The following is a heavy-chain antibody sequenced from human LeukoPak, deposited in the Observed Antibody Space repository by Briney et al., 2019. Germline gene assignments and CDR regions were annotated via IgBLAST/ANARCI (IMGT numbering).Heavy chain of an antibody. Sequence: SVKVSCKASGGTFSSYAISWVRQAPGQGLEWMGGIIPIFGTANYAQKFQGRVTITADESTSTAYMELSSLRSDDTAVYYCARDRERVVATMGYYWGQGTLVTVSS. CDR1: GGTFSSYA. D-gene: IGHD5-12*01. CDR2: IIPIFGTA. J-gene: IGHJ4*02. V-gene: IGHV1-69*13. CDR3: ARDRERVVATMGYY.